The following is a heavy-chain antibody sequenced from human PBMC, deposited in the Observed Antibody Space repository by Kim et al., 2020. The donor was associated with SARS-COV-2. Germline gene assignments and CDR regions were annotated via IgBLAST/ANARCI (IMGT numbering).Heavy chain of an antibody. V-gene: IGHV3-23*01. D-gene: IGHD2-15*01. J-gene: IGHJ6*01. Sequence: GGSLRLSCAASGFTVSSFSMSWVRQAPGKGLEWVSAINSKCDFVSSSNAVKGRFTVTRDSSKNTLYLEMNNLRDDDTGVYFCTKNVLDRGAGVWGQGTLVTVTP. CDR3: TKNVLDRGAGV. CDR2: INSKCDFV. CDR1: GFTVSSFS.